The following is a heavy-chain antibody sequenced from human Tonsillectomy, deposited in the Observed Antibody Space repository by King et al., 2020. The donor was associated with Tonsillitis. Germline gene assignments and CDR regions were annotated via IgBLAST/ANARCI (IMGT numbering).Heavy chain of an antibody. V-gene: IGHV4-34*01. CDR1: GGSFSGYY. CDR2: INHSGST. Sequence: VQLQQWGAGLLKPSETLSLTCAVYGGSFSGYYWSWIRQPPGKGLEWIGEINHSGSTNYNPSLKSRVTISVDTSKNQFSLKLSSVTAADTAVYYCARGAGYCTSTTCHRAWFDPWGQGTLVTVSS. J-gene: IGHJ5*02. D-gene: IGHD2-2*01. CDR3: ARGAGYCTSTTCHRAWFDP.